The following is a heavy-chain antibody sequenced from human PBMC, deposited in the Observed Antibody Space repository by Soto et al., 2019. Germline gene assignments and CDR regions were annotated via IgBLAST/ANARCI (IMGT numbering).Heavy chain of an antibody. J-gene: IGHJ5*02. V-gene: IGHV4-34*01. D-gene: IGHD1-1*01. CDR2: INHVGGT. CDR1: GGFLSESY. Sequence: SETLSLTCAVYGGFLSESYWTWIRQPPGKGLEWIGEINHVGGTNYNPSLKSRVTMSVDTSQNQFSLRLISVTAADTAMYFCVTILFNFPSSVLWLAPGGQEPPVTFPS. CDR3: VTILFNFPSSVLWLAP.